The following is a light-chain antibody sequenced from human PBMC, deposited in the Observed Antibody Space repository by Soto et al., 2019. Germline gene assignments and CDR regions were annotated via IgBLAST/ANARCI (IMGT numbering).Light chain of an antibody. CDR3: QQYGSSPWT. CDR2: GAS. J-gene: IGKJ1*01. CDR1: QRVSSNY. Sequence: EIVLTQSPGTLSLSPGERATLCCRASQRVSSNYLAWYQQKPGQAPRLLIYGASNRATGIPDRFSGSGSGTDFTLTISRLEPEDFAVYYCQQYGSSPWTFGHGTKVEIK. V-gene: IGKV3-20*01.